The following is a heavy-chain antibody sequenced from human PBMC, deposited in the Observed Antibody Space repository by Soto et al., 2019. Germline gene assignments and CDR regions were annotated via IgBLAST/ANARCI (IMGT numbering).Heavy chain of an antibody. CDR3: AKAFGLYELDPETYYFDY. V-gene: IGHV3-23*01. J-gene: IGHJ4*02. CDR1: GFTFDDYA. D-gene: IGHD1-7*01. Sequence: PGGSLRLSCAASGFTFDDYAMHWVRQAPGKGLEWVSAINGSGGSTYYADSVKGRFTISRDNSKNTLYLQMNSLRAEDTAVYYCAKAFGLYELDPETYYFDYWGQGTLVTVSS. CDR2: INGSGGST.